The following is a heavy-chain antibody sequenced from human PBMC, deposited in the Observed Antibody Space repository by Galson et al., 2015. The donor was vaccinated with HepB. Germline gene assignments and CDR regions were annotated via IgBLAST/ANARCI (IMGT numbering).Heavy chain of an antibody. D-gene: IGHD3-10*01. CDR2: IIPILGIA. CDR1: GGTFSSYA. CDR3: ARRGHYGSGSYYKFHDAFDI. V-gene: IGHV1-69*04. J-gene: IGHJ3*02. Sequence: SVKVSCKASGGTFSSYAISWVRQAPGQGLEWMGRIIPILGIANYAQKFQGRVTITADKSTSTAYMELSSLRSEDTAVYYCARRGHYGSGSYYKFHDAFDIWGQGTMVTVSS.